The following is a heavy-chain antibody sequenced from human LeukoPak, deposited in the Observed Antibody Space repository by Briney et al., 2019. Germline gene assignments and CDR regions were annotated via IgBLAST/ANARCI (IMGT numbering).Heavy chain of an antibody. CDR1: GFTFSSYA. V-gene: IGHV3-30-3*01. CDR3: AKVLIAVAADY. CDR2: ISYDGSNK. J-gene: IGHJ4*02. Sequence: PGRSLRLSCAASGFTFSSYAMHWVRQAPGKGLEWVAVISYDGSNKYYADSVKGRFTISRDNSKNTLYLQMNSLRAEDTAVYYCAKVLIAVAADYWGQGTLVTVSS. D-gene: IGHD6-19*01.